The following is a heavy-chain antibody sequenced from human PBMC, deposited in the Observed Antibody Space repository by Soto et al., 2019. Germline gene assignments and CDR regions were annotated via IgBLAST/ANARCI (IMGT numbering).Heavy chain of an antibody. D-gene: IGHD6-6*01. CDR3: ARVGLWQLVRGDYYGMDV. J-gene: IGHJ6*02. CDR1: GGSISSGGYY. Sequence: SETLSLTCTVSGGSISSGGYYWSWIRQHPGKGLEWIGYIYYSGSTYYNPSLKSRVTISVDTSKNQFSLKLSSVTAADTAVYYCARVGLWQLVRGDYYGMDVWGQGTTVTVSS. V-gene: IGHV4-31*03. CDR2: IYYSGST.